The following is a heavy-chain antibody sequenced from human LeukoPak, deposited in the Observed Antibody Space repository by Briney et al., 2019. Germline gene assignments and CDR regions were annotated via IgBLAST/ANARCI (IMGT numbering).Heavy chain of an antibody. Sequence: GASVKVSCKASGYTFTGYYMHWVRQAPGQGLEWMGRINPNSGGTNYAQKFQGRVTMTRDTSISTAYMELSRLRSDDTAVYYCARVAYSSGWFAVYFDYWGQGTLVTVSS. J-gene: IGHJ4*02. D-gene: IGHD6-19*01. V-gene: IGHV1-2*06. CDR3: ARVAYSSGWFAVYFDY. CDR2: INPNSGGT. CDR1: GYTFTGYY.